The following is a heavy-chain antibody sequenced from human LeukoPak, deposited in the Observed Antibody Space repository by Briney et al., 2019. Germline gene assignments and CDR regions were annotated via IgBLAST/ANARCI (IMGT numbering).Heavy chain of an antibody. CDR3: ARSTYSSSWPKPNYYYYYMDV. Sequence: GGSLRLSCAASGFTFSDHYMDWVRQAPGKGLEWVGRTRNKANSYTTEYAACGKGRFTISRDDSKNSLYLQMNSLKTEDTAVYYCARSTYSSSWPKPNYYYYYMDVWGKGTTVTVSS. V-gene: IGHV3-72*01. D-gene: IGHD6-13*01. J-gene: IGHJ6*03. CDR1: GFTFSDHY. CDR2: TRNKANSYTT.